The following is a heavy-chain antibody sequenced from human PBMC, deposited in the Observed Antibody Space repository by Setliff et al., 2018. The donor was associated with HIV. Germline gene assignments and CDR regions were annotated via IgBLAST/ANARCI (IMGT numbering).Heavy chain of an antibody. CDR1: GDSVNGYY. Sequence: SETLSLTCTVSGDSVNGYYWSWIRQPAGKGLEWVGRINPSGSSNYNPSLNSRVAVSLDTSKNQFSLKLSSVTAADTAVYYCTREFHRGIPDYFDSWGQGILITVFS. CDR3: TREFHRGIPDYFDS. CDR2: INPSGSS. J-gene: IGHJ4*02. D-gene: IGHD2-2*02. V-gene: IGHV4-4*07.